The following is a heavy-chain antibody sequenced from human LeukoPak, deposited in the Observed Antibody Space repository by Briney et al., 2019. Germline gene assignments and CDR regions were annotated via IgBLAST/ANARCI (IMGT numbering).Heavy chain of an antibody. CDR1: GFTFDEYA. CDR2: ISWNSDSI. D-gene: IGHD6-6*01. Sequence: GGSLRLSCAASGFTFDEYAMHWVRQAPGKGLEWVSGISWNSDSIAYAASVKGRFTISRGNAKNSLYLQMNSLRAEDTALYYCTKRRGRQLVGTVDFWGQGTLVTVSS. J-gene: IGHJ4*02. CDR3: TKRRGRQLVGTVDF. V-gene: IGHV3-9*01.